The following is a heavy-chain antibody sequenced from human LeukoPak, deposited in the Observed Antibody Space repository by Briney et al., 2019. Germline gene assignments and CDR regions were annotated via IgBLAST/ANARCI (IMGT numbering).Heavy chain of an antibody. D-gene: IGHD3-10*01. CDR1: VYTFSRYG. J-gene: IGHJ4*02. Sequence: GASVKVSCKASVYTFSRYGISWVRQAPGQGLEWLGWISGSTGNTNHPQRLQGRVTMTTDTFTSTAYMELRSLRSDDTAVYYCARDISLVRGVFYPMDYWGQGTLVTVSS. CDR2: ISGSTGNT. CDR3: ARDISLVRGVFYPMDY. V-gene: IGHV1-18*01.